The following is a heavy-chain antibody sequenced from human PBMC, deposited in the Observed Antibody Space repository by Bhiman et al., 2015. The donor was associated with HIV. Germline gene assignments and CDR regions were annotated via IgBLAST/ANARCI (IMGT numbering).Heavy chain of an antibody. J-gene: IGHJ6*02. V-gene: IGHV3-48*03. CDR1: GFTFSSYE. CDR3: ARAGDYGGNSAYYYYGMDV. CDR2: ISSSGSTI. D-gene: IGHD4-23*01. Sequence: EVQLVESGGGLVQPGGSLRLSCAASGFTFSSYEMNWVRQAPGKGLEWVSYISSSGSTIYYADSVKGRFTISRDNAKNSLYLQMNSLRAEDTAVYYCARAGDYGGNSAYYYYGMDVWGQGTTVTVSS.